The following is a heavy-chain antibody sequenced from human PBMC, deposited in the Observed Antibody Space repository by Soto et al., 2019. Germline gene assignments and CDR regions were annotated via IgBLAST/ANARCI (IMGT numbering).Heavy chain of an antibody. V-gene: IGHV3-23*01. J-gene: IGHJ6*01. CDR3: AKDRRSSCPDV. Sequence: PWGSLVLSCASSGFTFRIYAMSWVRQAPGKGLEWVSAIGGSGGSTYYADSVKGRFTISRDNSKNTLYLQMNSLRAEDTAVYYCAKDRRSSCPDVWGQGTPVTVSS. CDR1: GFTFRIYA. D-gene: IGHD2-2*01. CDR2: IGGSGGST.